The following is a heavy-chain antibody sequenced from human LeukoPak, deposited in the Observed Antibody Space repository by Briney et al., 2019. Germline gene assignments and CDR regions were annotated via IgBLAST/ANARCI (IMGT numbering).Heavy chain of an antibody. CDR1: GFTFSSYW. V-gene: IGHV3-7*01. D-gene: IGHD6-13*01. J-gene: IGHJ5*02. Sequence: QTGGSLRLSCAASGFTFSSYWMSWVRQAPGKGLEWVANIKQDGSEKYYVDSVKGRFTISRDNAKNSLYLQMNSLRAEDTAVYYCARDASSSWYGEIDPWGQGTLVTVSS. CDR2: IKQDGSEK. CDR3: ARDASSSWYGEIDP.